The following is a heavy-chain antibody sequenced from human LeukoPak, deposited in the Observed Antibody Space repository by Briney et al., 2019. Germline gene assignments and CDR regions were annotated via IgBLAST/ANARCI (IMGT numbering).Heavy chain of an antibody. Sequence: PSETLSLTCTVSGGSISSGGYYWSWIRQHPGKGLEWIGYIYYSGSTYYNPSLKSRVTISVDTSKNQFSLKLSSVTAADTAVYYCARGRTHYDILTGYDSNWFDPWGQGTLVTVSS. CDR1: GGSISSGGYY. V-gene: IGHV4-31*03. D-gene: IGHD3-9*01. CDR2: IYYSGST. J-gene: IGHJ5*02. CDR3: ARGRTHYDILTGYDSNWFDP.